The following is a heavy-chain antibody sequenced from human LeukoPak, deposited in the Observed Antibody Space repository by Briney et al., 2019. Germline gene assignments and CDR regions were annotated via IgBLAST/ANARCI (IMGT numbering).Heavy chain of an antibody. J-gene: IGHJ6*03. V-gene: IGHV4-59*01. CDR3: ARLSDYDVDTSHYMDV. D-gene: IGHD3-22*01. CDR2: VYDNGDT. CDR1: GASISGYL. Sequence: PSETLSLTCTVSGASISGYLWTWIRQPPGKGLEWIGYVYDNGDTNHHPSFTGRVSISVDVSKNQFSLKLTSVLAADTADYFCARLSDYDVDTSHYMDVWGKGTTVTVSS.